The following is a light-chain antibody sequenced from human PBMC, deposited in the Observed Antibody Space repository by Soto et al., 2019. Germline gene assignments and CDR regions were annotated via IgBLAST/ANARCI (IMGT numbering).Light chain of an antibody. CDR1: QSVGSRF. CDR2: GAS. V-gene: IGKV3-20*01. Sequence: EILLTQSPGTLSLSPGERATLSCRASQSVGSRFLAWYQQKPDQAPRLLIYGASSRAAGIPDRFSGGGSGTDFTLTISRLEPEDIAVYYCQVCGLSTAFTFGPGTKVDIK. CDR3: QVCGLSTAFT. J-gene: IGKJ3*01.